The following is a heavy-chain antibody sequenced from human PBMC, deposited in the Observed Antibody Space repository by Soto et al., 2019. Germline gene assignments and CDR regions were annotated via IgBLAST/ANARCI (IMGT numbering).Heavy chain of an antibody. V-gene: IGHV4-31*03. D-gene: IGHD3-22*01. Sequence: PSETLSLTCTVSGGSISSGGYYWSWIRQHPGKGLEWIGYIYYSGSTYYNPSLKSRVTISVDTSKNQFSLKLSSVTAAETAVYYCQRGPYYDSSGYYSTPDYWGQGTLVTVSS. CDR3: QRGPYYDSSGYYSTPDY. CDR2: IYYSGST. J-gene: IGHJ4*02. CDR1: GGSISSGGYY.